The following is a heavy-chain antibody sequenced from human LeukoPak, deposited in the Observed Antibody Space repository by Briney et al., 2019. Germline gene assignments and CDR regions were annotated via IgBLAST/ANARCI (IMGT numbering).Heavy chain of an antibody. CDR1: GFTFSSYG. Sequence: GRSLRLSCAASGFTFSSYGMHWVRQAPGKGLEWVAVISYDGSNKYYADSVKGRFTISRDNSKNTLYLQMNSLRAEDTAVYYCAKAGIVILDYWGQGTLVTVSS. V-gene: IGHV3-30*18. CDR2: ISYDGSNK. D-gene: IGHD1-26*01. J-gene: IGHJ4*02. CDR3: AKAGIVILDY.